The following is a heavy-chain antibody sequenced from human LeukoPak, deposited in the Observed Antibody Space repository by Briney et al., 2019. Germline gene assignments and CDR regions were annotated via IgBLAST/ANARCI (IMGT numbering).Heavy chain of an antibody. CDR1: GFTFYNYW. CDR2: IKRDGSEE. CDR3: ARSLRGLFDAFDI. Sequence: TGGSLRLSCAASGFTFYNYWMNWVRQAPGKGLEWVANIKRDGSEEYYVDSVKGRFTISRDNAKNSLYLQMNSLRAEDTAVYYCARSLRGLFDAFDIWGQGTMVTVSS. J-gene: IGHJ3*02. D-gene: IGHD2-21*01. V-gene: IGHV3-7*04.